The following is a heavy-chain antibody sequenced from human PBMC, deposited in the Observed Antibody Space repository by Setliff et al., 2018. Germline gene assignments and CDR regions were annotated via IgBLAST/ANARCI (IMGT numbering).Heavy chain of an antibody. Sequence: ASVKVSCKASGGTFSSYAISWVRQAPGQGLEWMGGIIPIFGTANYAHKFQGRVTMTEDTSTDTAYMELSSLRSEDTAVYYCATSYSGSYYGYWGQGTLVTVSS. CDR1: GGTFSSYA. CDR2: IIPIFGTA. CDR3: ATSYSGSYYGY. J-gene: IGHJ4*02. D-gene: IGHD1-26*01. V-gene: IGHV1-69*06.